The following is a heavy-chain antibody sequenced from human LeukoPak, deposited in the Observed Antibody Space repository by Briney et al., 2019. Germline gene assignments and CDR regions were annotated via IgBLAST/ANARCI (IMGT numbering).Heavy chain of an antibody. Sequence: TGGSLRLSCAASGFTFSSYAMQWVRQAPGKGLEWVVVISYDGSNTYYADSVKGRFTISRDNSKNTLYLQMNSLRAEDTAVYYCAKSQFGGSSSYYYYMDVWGKGTTVTVSS. CDR1: GFTFSSYA. CDR3: AKSQFGGSSSYYYYMDV. CDR2: ISYDGSNT. D-gene: IGHD1-26*01. V-gene: IGHV3-30*04. J-gene: IGHJ6*03.